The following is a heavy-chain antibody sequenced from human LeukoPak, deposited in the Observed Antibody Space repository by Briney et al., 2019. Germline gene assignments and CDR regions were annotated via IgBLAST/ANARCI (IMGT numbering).Heavy chain of an antibody. CDR3: ARGSSGSSGYYYFRRSYYYFDY. CDR1: GFTFSSYS. CDR2: ISSSSSYI. J-gene: IGHJ4*02. D-gene: IGHD3-22*01. V-gene: IGHV3-21*01. Sequence: PGGSLRLSCAASGFTFSSYSMNWVRQAPGKGLEWVSSISSSSSYIYYADSVKGRFTISRDNAKNSLYLQMNSLRAEDTAVYYCARGSSGSSGYYYFRRSYYYFDYWGQGTLVTVSS.